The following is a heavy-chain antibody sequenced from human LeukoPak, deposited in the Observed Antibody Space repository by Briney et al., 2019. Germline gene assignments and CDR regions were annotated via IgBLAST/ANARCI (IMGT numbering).Heavy chain of an antibody. Sequence: ASVKVSCKASGYTFTSYHINWVRQAPGQGLEWMGWISAYNGNTNYAQKLQGRVTMNTDTSTNTDYMELRSLRSDDTAMYYCARAWYSGNYPVDYWGQGTLVTVSS. J-gene: IGHJ4*02. CDR3: ARAWYSGNYPVDY. D-gene: IGHD1-26*01. CDR1: GYTFTSYH. CDR2: ISAYNGNT. V-gene: IGHV1-18*01.